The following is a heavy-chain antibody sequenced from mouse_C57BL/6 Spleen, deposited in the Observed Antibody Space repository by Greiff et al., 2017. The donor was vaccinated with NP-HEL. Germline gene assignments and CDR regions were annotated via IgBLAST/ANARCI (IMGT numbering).Heavy chain of an antibody. CDR2: ISNGGGST. Sequence: DVKLVESGGGLVQPGGSLKLSCAASGFTFSDYYMYWVRQTPEKRLEWVAYISNGGGSTYYPDTVKGRFTISRDNAKYTLYLQMSRLKSEDTAMYYCARHDDYADCFAYWGQGTLVTVSA. V-gene: IGHV5-12*01. CDR1: GFTFSDYY. D-gene: IGHD2-4*01. J-gene: IGHJ3*01. CDR3: ARHDDYADCFAY.